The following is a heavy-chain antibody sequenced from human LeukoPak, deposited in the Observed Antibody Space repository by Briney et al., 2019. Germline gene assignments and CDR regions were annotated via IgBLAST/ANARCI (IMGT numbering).Heavy chain of an antibody. J-gene: IGHJ5*02. V-gene: IGHV4-30-4*08. CDR3: ARHEWIQLWFGWFDP. CDR1: GGSISSGDYY. D-gene: IGHD5-18*01. Sequence: SQTLSLTCTVSGGSISSGDYYWSWICQPPGKGLEWIGYIYYSGSTYYNPSLKSRVTISVDTSRNQFSLKLSSVTAADTAVYYCARHEWIQLWFGWFDPWGQGTLVTVSS. CDR2: IYYSGST.